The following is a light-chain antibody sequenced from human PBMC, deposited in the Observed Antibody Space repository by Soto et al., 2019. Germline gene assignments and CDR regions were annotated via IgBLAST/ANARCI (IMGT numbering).Light chain of an antibody. V-gene: IGKV3-15*01. Sequence: EVVMTHSPATVSGSPGEIATLSCRASESVSSNLAWYQQRPGQAPRLVIYGASTRATGIPARFSGGGSGTESTLTISSLQSEDFAVYYCQQYNSWPPITFGQGTRLEIK. CDR1: ESVSSN. J-gene: IGKJ5*01. CDR2: GAS. CDR3: QQYNSWPPIT.